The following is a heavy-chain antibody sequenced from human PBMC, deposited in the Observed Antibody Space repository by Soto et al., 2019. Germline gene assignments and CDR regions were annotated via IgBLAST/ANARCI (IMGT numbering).Heavy chain of an antibody. Sequence: SETLSLTCAVSGDPIXSPNWWTWVRQAPGKGLEWIGEMWPSGGTTYNPSLRNRVTISVDNSKNHLSLTLTSVTAADTAIYYCARCLHCSNGGRFDPWGQGALVTVPQ. D-gene: IGHD2-8*01. CDR1: GDPIXSPNW. V-gene: IGHV4-4*02. CDR3: ARCLHCSNGGRFDP. J-gene: IGHJ5*02. CDR2: MWPSGGT.